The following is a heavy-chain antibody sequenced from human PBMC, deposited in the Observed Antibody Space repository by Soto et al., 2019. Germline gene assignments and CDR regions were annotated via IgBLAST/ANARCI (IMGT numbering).Heavy chain of an antibody. CDR2: ISGDNGDT. Sequence: ASVKVSCKASGYTFTSDGISWVRQAPGQGLGWMGWISGDNGDTNYAQKLQGRVTMTTDTSTSTAYMALRSLSSDDTAVSYCAIPPQTVRGAGNCYWGHGTPVTDSS. J-gene: IGHJ4*01. V-gene: IGHV1-18*04. CDR3: AIPPQTVRGAGNCY. CDR1: GYTFTSDG. D-gene: IGHD6-13*01.